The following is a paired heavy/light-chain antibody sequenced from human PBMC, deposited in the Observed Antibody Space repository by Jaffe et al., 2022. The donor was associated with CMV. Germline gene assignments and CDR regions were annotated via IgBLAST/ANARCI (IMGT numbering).Heavy chain of an antibody. J-gene: IGHJ4*02. Sequence: EVQLVESGGGLVQPGRSLKLSCAASGFNFGEYAMHWVRQAPGKGLEWVSSISWNSGTIDYADSVKGRFTVFRDNAKNSLFLQLNSLRTVDTALYYCAKAGCSFTACYINYWGQGTPVTVSS. D-gene: IGHD2-2*02. CDR1: GFNFGEYA. CDR2: ISWNSGTI. V-gene: IGHV3-9*01. CDR3: AKAGCSFTACYINY.
Light chain of an antibody. V-gene: IGKV4-1*01. CDR3: QQYYTTPRT. CDR2: WAS. CDR1: QSVLNISSSKNN. J-gene: IGKJ2*01. Sequence: DVVMTQSPDSLAVSLGERATINCKSSQSVLNISSSKNNLAWYQQEPGQPPKLLIYWASIREFGVPDRFSGSGSGTDFTLTISSLQAEDVALYYCQQYYTTPRTFGQGTKLEIK.